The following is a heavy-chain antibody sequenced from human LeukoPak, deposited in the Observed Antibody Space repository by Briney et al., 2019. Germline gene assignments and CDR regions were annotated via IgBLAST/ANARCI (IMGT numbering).Heavy chain of an antibody. CDR1: GYIFTGYY. Sequence: ASVKVSCKASGYIFTGYYMHWVRQAPGQGLEWMGWINPNSGGTNYAQKFQGRVTMTRDTSISTAYMELSRLRSDDTAVYYCARGIAAGSVVDYWGQGTLVTVSS. D-gene: IGHD6-13*01. J-gene: IGHJ4*02. CDR2: INPNSGGT. V-gene: IGHV1-2*02. CDR3: ARGIAAGSVVDY.